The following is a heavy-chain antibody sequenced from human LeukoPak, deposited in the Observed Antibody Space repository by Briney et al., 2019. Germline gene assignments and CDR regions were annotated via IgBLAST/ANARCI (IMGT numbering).Heavy chain of an antibody. D-gene: IGHD1-26*01. CDR2: INPSGGST. CDR1: GGTFSSYA. CDR3: ARDDNGSYSHFDL. V-gene: IGHV1-46*01. J-gene: IGHJ2*01. Sequence: ASVKVSCKASGGTFSSYAISWVRQAPGQGLEWMGIINPSGGSTSYAQKFQGRVTMTRDTSTSTVYMELSSLKSEDTAVYYCARDDNGSYSHFDLWGRGTLVTVSS.